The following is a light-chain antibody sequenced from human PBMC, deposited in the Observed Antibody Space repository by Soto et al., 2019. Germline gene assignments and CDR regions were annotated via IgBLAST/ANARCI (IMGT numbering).Light chain of an antibody. V-gene: IGKV3-15*01. CDR1: QSVSSN. J-gene: IGKJ1*01. CDR3: QQYGSSPTT. Sequence: EIVMTQSPATLSVSPGEGASLSCRASQSVSSNLAWYQQKPGQAPSLLIYGASTRATGTPARFSGSGSGTEFTLTISRLEPVDSAVYYCQQYGSSPTTFGQGTKVDI. CDR2: GAS.